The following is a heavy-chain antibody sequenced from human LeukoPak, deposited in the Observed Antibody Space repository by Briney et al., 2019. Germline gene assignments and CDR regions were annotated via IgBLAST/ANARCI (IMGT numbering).Heavy chain of an antibody. V-gene: IGHV3-11*01. CDR1: GFTFSDNY. Sequence: PGGSLRLSCAASGFTFSDNYMSWIRQAPGKGLEWVSYISSSGSTIYYADSVKGRFTISRDNSKNTLYLQMNSLRAEDAAVYYCARDFRSGFPNWFDPWGQGALVTVSS. CDR3: ARDFRSGFPNWFDP. D-gene: IGHD3-3*01. J-gene: IGHJ5*02. CDR2: ISSSGSTI.